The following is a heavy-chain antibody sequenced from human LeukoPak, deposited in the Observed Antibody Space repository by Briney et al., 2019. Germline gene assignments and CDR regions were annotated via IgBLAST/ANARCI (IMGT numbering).Heavy chain of an antibody. D-gene: IGHD3-9*01. CDR2: IYSGGST. CDR3: ARGPLTGQFYYYYYYMDV. J-gene: IGHJ6*03. CDR1: GFTVSSNY. V-gene: IGHV3-66*01. Sequence: GGSLRLSCAASGFTVSSNYMSWVRQAPGKGLEWVSVIYSGGSTYYADSVKGRFTISRDNSKNTLYLQMNSLRAEDTAVYYCARGPLTGQFYYYYYYMDVWGKGTTVTISS.